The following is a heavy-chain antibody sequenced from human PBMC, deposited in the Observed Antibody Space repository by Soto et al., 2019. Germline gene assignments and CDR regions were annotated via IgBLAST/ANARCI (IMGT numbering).Heavy chain of an antibody. V-gene: IGHV1-69*13. CDR1: GGTFSSYA. Sequence: SVKVSCKASGGTFSSYAISWVRQAPGQGLEWMGGIIPIFGTANYAQKFQGRVTITADESTSTAYMELSSLRSEDTAVYYCARDLGWKQMHRAYYYGLDVWGQGTTVTVSS. D-gene: IGHD1-1*01. CDR2: IIPIFGTA. CDR3: ARDLGWKQMHRAYYYGLDV. J-gene: IGHJ6*02.